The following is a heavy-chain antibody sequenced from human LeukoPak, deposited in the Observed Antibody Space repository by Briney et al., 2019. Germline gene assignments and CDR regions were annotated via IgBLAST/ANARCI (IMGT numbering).Heavy chain of an antibody. V-gene: IGHV2-70*13. Sequence: DSGPTLVNPTQTLTLTCTFSGFSLSTSGMCVSWIRQPPGKTLEWLALIRWDDNKYYSTSLKTRLTISKDTSKNQVVLTMNNMDPVDTATYYCPRMMYGDFVDYFDYWGQGTLVTVSS. J-gene: IGHJ4*02. CDR2: IRWDDNK. D-gene: IGHD4-17*01. CDR1: GFSLSTSGMC. CDR3: PRMMYGDFVDYFDY.